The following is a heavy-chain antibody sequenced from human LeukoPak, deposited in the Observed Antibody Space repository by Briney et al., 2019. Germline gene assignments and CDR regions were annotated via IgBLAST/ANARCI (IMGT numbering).Heavy chain of an antibody. CDR3: ARLRPYYYGSGSYSIAFDY. CDR1: GGSFSGYY. D-gene: IGHD3-10*01. Sequence: SETLSLTCAVYGGSFSGYYWSWIRQPPGKGLEWIGEINHSGSTNYNPSLKSRVTISVDTSKNQFSLKLSSVTAADTAVYYCARLRPYYYGSGSYSIAFDYWGQGTLVTVSS. V-gene: IGHV4-34*01. CDR2: INHSGST. J-gene: IGHJ4*02.